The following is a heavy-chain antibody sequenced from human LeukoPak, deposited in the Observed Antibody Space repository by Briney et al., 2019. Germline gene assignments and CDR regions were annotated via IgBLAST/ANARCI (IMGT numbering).Heavy chain of an antibody. V-gene: IGHV1-3*01. J-gene: IGHJ6*02. CDR1: GYTCTSDA. D-gene: IGHD4/OR15-4a*01. Sequence: ASVKVSCKASGYTCTSDAMHWVRQAPGQRLELMGWINAGNGNTKYPQKFQGRVTITRDTSASTAYVELSSLRSEDTAVYYCRASPAKSYGMDVWGQGTTVTVSS. CDR2: INAGNGNT. CDR3: RASPAKSYGMDV.